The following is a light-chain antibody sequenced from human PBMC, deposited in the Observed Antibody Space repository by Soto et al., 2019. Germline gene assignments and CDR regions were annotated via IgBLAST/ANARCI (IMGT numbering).Light chain of an antibody. CDR2: DVS. Sequence: QSVLTQPRSVSGSPGQSVTISCTGTSSDVGGYDYVSWYRQHPGKAPKLMISDVSKRPSGVPDRFSGSKSGNTASLIISGLQAEDEADYYCCSYAGSYDDVFGTGTKLTVL. J-gene: IGLJ1*01. V-gene: IGLV2-11*01. CDR3: CSYAGSYDDV. CDR1: SSDVGGYDY.